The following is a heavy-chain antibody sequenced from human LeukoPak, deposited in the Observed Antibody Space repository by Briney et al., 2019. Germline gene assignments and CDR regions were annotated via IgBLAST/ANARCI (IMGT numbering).Heavy chain of an antibody. Sequence: PSETLSLTCTVSGGSISSYYWSWIRQPPGKGLEWIGYIYYSGSTSYNPSLKSRVTISVDTSKNQFSLKLSSVTAADTAVYYCARSPSCSGGSCYTVDYWGQGTLVTVSS. CDR3: ARSPSCSGGSCYTVDY. CDR1: GGSISSYY. J-gene: IGHJ4*02. D-gene: IGHD2-15*01. V-gene: IGHV4-59*01. CDR2: IYYSGST.